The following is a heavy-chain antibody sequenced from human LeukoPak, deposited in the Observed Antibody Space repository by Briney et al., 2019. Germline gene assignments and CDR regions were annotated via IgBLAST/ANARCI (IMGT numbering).Heavy chain of an antibody. V-gene: IGHV4-59*08. CDR1: GGSITSYY. J-gene: IGHJ5*02. Sequence: SETLSLTCTVSGGSITSYYWSWFRQPPGKGLEFIGYIFYTGSTNYNPSLKSRVTISVDTSKNQFSLKLSSVTAADTAVYYCARPARHCSSTSCYSGWFDPWGQGTLVTVSS. CDR3: ARPARHCSSTSCYSGWFDP. D-gene: IGHD2-2*02. CDR2: IFYTGST.